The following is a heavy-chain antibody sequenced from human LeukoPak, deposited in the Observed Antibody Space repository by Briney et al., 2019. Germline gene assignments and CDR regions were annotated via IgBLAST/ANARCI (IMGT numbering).Heavy chain of an antibody. D-gene: IGHD3/OR15-3a*01. V-gene: IGHV4-34*01. CDR3: ARQAPLDGDFDF. J-gene: IGHJ4*02. CDR2: INHSGST. Sequence: SETLSLTCAVYGGSFSDYYWSWIRQPPGKGLEWIGEINHSGSTNYNPSLTSRVTISVDTSKNQFSLKLISVTAADTAVYYCARQAPLDGDFDFWGQGTLVTVSS. CDR1: GGSFSDYY.